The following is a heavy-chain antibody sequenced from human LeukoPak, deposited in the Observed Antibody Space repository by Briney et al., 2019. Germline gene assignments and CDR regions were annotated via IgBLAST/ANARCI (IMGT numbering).Heavy chain of an antibody. CDR1: GFTLSNYA. CDR3: ARELMSYSTGWYERDRYLDY. CDR2: ISYDASNK. V-gene: IGHV3-30-3*01. Sequence: PGRSLRLSCAASGFTLSNYAMHWVRQAPGKGLEWVAVISYDASNKYYADSVKGRFTISRDNSKNTLYLQMNSLRPEDTAVFYCARELMSYSTGWYERDRYLDYWGQGALVTVSS. D-gene: IGHD6-19*01. J-gene: IGHJ4*02.